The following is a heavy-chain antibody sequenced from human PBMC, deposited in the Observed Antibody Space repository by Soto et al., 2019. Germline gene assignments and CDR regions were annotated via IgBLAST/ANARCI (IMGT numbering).Heavy chain of an antibody. D-gene: IGHD2-2*01. CDR2: IYYSGST. Sequence: PSETLSLTCTVSGCSISSYYWSWIRQPPGKGLEWIGYIYYSGSTNYNPSLKSRVTISVDTSKNQFSLKLSSVTAADTAVYYCARDVGRYQLPDNDAFDIWGQGTMVTVSS. J-gene: IGHJ3*02. CDR1: GCSISSYY. CDR3: ARDVGRYQLPDNDAFDI. V-gene: IGHV4-59*01.